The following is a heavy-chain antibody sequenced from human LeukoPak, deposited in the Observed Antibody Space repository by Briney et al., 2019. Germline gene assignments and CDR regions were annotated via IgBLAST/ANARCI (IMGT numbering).Heavy chain of an antibody. CDR2: IYNSGST. V-gene: IGHV4-30-2*01. CDR1: GGSISSGGYS. J-gene: IGHJ5*02. CDR3: ARDFPGGWFDP. Sequence: SQTLSLTCAVSGGSISSGGYSWGWIRQPPGQGLEWIGYIYNSGSTYYNPPLKSRVTISVDRSKNQFALKLSSVTAADTAVYYCARDFPGGWFDPWGQGTLVTVSS.